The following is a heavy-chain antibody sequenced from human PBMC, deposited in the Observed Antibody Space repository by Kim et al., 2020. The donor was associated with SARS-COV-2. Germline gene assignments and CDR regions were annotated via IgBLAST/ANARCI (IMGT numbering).Heavy chain of an antibody. V-gene: IGHV4-59*01. CDR3: AREADYGDYENYYYGMDV. Sequence: GRVTISVDTSKNQFSLQLSSVTAADTAVYYCAREADYGDYENYYYGMDVWGQGTTVTVSS. D-gene: IGHD4-17*01. J-gene: IGHJ6*02.